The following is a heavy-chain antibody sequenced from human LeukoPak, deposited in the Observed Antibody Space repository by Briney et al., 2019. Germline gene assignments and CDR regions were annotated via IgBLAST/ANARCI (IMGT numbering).Heavy chain of an antibody. Sequence: SGTLSLTCAVSGGSISSSNWWSWVRQPPGKGLEWIGEIYHSGSTNYNPSLKSRVTISVDKSKNQFSLKLSSVTAADTAVYYCARAHYASSNIKVPFDVWGKGTTVTVSS. J-gene: IGHJ6*04. CDR2: IYHSGST. V-gene: IGHV4-4*02. D-gene: IGHD3-22*01. CDR1: GGSISSSNW. CDR3: ARAHYASSNIKVPFDV.